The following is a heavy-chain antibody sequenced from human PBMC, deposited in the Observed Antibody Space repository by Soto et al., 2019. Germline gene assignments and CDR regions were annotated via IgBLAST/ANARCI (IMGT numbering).Heavy chain of an antibody. J-gene: IGHJ3*02. CDR1: GFTFSSYG. Sequence: QVQLVESGGGVVQPGRSLRLSCAASGFTFSSYGMHWVRQAPGKGLEWVAVISYDGSNKYYADSVKGRFTISRDNSKNTLYLQMNSLRAEDTAVYYCAKIEGQQLVLGAFDIWGQGTMVTVSS. V-gene: IGHV3-30*18. CDR3: AKIEGQQLVLGAFDI. D-gene: IGHD6-13*01. CDR2: ISYDGSNK.